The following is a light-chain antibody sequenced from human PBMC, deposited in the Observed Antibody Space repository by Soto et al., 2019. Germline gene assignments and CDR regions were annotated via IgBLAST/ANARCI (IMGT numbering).Light chain of an antibody. Sequence: EIALTQSPGTLSLSPGERATLSCRASQSVSSSYFAWYQQRFGQAPRLLIYGASSRATGIPDRFSGSGSGTDFTLTISRLEPEDFAVYYCQQYGSSSWTFGQGTK. CDR2: GAS. V-gene: IGKV3-20*01. CDR3: QQYGSSSWT. CDR1: QSVSSSY. J-gene: IGKJ1*01.